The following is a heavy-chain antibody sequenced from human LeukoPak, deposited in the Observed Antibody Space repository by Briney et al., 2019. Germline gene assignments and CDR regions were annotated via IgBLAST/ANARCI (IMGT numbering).Heavy chain of an antibody. CDR3: ARNVEQWLVLD. CDR1: GGSISSYY. Sequence: SDTLSLTCTVSGGSISSYYWSWIRQPPGKGLEWIGYIYYSGSTNYNPSLKSRVTISVDTSKNQFSLKLSSVTAADTAVYYCARNVEQWLVLDWGQGTLVTVSS. J-gene: IGHJ4*02. V-gene: IGHV4-59*07. D-gene: IGHD6-19*01. CDR2: IYYSGST.